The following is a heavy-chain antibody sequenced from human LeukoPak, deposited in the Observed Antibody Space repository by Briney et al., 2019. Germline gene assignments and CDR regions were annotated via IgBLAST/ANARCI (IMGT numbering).Heavy chain of an antibody. D-gene: IGHD6-13*01. CDR3: ARDHIAAAGVFDY. V-gene: IGHV3-66*01. J-gene: IGHJ4*02. CDR1: GFSFSSNA. Sequence: GGSLRLSCAASGFSFSSNAMNWVRQAPGKGLEWVSVIYSGGSTYYADSVKGRFTISRDNSKNTLYLQMNSLRAEDTAVYYCARDHIAAAGVFDYWGQGTLVTVSS. CDR2: IYSGGST.